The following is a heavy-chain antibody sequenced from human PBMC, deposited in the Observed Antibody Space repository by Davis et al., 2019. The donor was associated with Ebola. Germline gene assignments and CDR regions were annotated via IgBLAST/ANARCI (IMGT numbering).Heavy chain of an antibody. V-gene: IGHV3-30*04. D-gene: IGHD6-6*01. CDR3: AKARIAALRFDP. J-gene: IGHJ5*02. Sequence: GESLKISCAASGFTFSNYAMHWVRQAPGKGLEWVAVISYDGSNKYYADSVKGRFTISRDNSKNTLYLQMNSLRAEDTAVYYCAKARIAALRFDPWGQGTLVSVSS. CDR1: GFTFSNYA. CDR2: ISYDGSNK.